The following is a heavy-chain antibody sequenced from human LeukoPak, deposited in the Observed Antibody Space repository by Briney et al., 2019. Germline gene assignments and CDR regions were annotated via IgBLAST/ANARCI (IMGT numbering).Heavy chain of an antibody. CDR1: GYSFMSYG. CDR2: ITSNNGDT. J-gene: IGHJ4*02. CDR3: ARFWSGYLPDY. Sequence: ASVKVSCMASGYSFMSYGIGWVRQAPGQRLQWMGWITSNNGDTNYAQNLQDRVTMTTDASTSAAYMELRTLTSDDTAVYYCARFWSGYLPDYWGQGTLVIVSS. D-gene: IGHD3-3*01. V-gene: IGHV1-18*01.